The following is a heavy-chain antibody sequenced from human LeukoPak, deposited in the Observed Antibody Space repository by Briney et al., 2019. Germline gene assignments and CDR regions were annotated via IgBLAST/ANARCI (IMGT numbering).Heavy chain of an antibody. D-gene: IGHD2-15*01. CDR1: DGSFSGYY. CDR3: ARVHCSGGSCYSYKVGKNAFDI. J-gene: IGHJ3*02. CDR2: INHSGST. V-gene: IGHV4-34*01. Sequence: SETLSLTCAVYDGSFSGYYWSWIRQPPGKGLEWIGEINHSGSTNYNPSLKSRVTISVDTSKNQFSLKLSSVTAADTAVYYCARVHCSGGSCYSYKVGKNAFDIWGQGTMVTVSS.